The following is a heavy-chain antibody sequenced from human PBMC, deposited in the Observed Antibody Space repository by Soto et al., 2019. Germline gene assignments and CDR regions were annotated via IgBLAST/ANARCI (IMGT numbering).Heavy chain of an antibody. CDR1: GFTFSNYT. CDR2: ISSSSNYI. V-gene: IGHV3-21*01. CDR3: ARGDWFDP. J-gene: IGHJ5*02. Sequence: EVQLVESGGGLVKPGGSLRLSCAASGFTFSNYTMNWVRQAPGKGLEWVSSISSSSNYIYNADSVKGRFTISRDSARDSLYLEMNSLRAEDTAVYYCARGDWFDPWGQGTLVTVSS.